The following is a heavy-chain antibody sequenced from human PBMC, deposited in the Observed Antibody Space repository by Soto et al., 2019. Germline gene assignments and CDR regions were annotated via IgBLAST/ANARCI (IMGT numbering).Heavy chain of an antibody. J-gene: IGHJ4*02. Sequence: GGSLRLSCAASGFTFSNAWMNWVRQAPGKGLEWVGRIKSKTDGGTTDYAAPVKGRFTISRDDSKNTLYLQMNSLRAEDTAVYYCARDSYSSNVDYWGQGTLVTVSS. CDR3: ARDSYSSNVDY. V-gene: IGHV3-15*07. D-gene: IGHD1-20*01. CDR2: IKSKTDGGTT. CDR1: GFTFSNAW.